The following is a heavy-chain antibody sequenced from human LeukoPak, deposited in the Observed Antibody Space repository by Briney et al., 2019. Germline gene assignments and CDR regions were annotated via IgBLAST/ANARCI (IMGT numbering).Heavy chain of an antibody. CDR3: ARDAGSSLWFDP. CDR2: ISYDGSNK. V-gene: IGHV3-30-3*01. Sequence: PGRSLRLSCAASGFTFSSYAMHWVRQAPGKGLEWVAVISYDGSNKYYADSVKGRFTISRDNSKNTLYLQMNSLRAEDTAVYYCARDAGSSLWFDPWGQGTLVTVSS. CDR1: GFTFSSYA. D-gene: IGHD3-10*01. J-gene: IGHJ5*02.